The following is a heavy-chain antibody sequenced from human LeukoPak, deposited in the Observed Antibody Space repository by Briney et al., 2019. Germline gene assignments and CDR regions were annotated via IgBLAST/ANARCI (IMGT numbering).Heavy chain of an antibody. CDR1: GFTFSSYA. CDR3: AREGLRRFDY. J-gene: IGHJ4*02. V-gene: IGHV3-30*04. CDR2: ISYDGSNK. D-gene: IGHD2-15*01. Sequence: PGRSLRLSCAASGFTFSSYAMHWVRQAPGKGLEWVAVISYDGSNKYYADSVKGRFTISRDNSKNTLYLQTNSLRAEDTAVYYCAREGLRRFDYWGQGTLVTVSS.